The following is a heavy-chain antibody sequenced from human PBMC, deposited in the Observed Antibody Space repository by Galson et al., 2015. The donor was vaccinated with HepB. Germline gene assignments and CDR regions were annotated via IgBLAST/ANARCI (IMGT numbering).Heavy chain of an antibody. D-gene: IGHD2/OR15-2a*01. CDR3: ARDPFELVGYYYGMDV. CDR1: GDSVSSNSAA. J-gene: IGHJ6*02. Sequence: CAISGDSVSSNSAAWNWIRQSPSRGLEWLGRTYYRSKWYNDYAVSVKSRITINPDTSKNQFSLQLNSVTPEDTAVYYCARDPFELVGYYYGMDVWGQGTTVTVSS. CDR2: TYYRSKWYN. V-gene: IGHV6-1*01.